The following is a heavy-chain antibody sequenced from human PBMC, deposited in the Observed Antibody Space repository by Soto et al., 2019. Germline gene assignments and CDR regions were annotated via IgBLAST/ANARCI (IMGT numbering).Heavy chain of an antibody. D-gene: IGHD3-16*01. J-gene: IGHJ4*02. V-gene: IGHV4-59*01. CDR3: AKGPYDYVYPSEFGY. Sequence: SETLSLTCTVSGGSISSYYWSWIRQPPGKGLEWIGYIYYSGSTNYNPSLKSRVTISVDTSKNTLYLQMNSLRAEDTAVYYCAKGPYDYVYPSEFGYWGQGTLVTVSS. CDR2: IYYSGST. CDR1: GGSISSYY.